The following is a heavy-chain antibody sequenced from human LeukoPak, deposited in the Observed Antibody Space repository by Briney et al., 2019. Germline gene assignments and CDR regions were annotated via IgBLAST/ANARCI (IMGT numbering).Heavy chain of an antibody. CDR1: GFTFSSYS. J-gene: IGHJ4*02. CDR3: ARGFGTAMVTLDY. V-gene: IGHV3-21*01. Sequence: PGGSLRLSCAASGFTFSSYSMNWVRQAPGKGLEWVSSISSNSSYIYYADSVKGRFTISRDNAKNSLYLQMNSLRAEDTAVYYCARGFGTAMVTLDYWGQGTLVTVSS. CDR2: ISSNSSYI. D-gene: IGHD5-18*01.